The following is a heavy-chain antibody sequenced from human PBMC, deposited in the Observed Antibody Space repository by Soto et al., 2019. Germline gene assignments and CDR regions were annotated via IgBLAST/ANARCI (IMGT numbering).Heavy chain of an antibody. CDR1: GGTFSSYA. CDR3: ARVWGYYYDSSGENWFDP. Sequence: VKVSCKASGGTFSSYAISWVRQDPGQGLEWMGGIIPIFGTANYAQKFQGRVTITADESTSTAYMELSSLRSEDTAVYYCARVWGYYYDSSGENWFDPWGQGTLVTVSS. J-gene: IGHJ5*02. CDR2: IIPIFGTA. D-gene: IGHD3-22*01. V-gene: IGHV1-69*13.